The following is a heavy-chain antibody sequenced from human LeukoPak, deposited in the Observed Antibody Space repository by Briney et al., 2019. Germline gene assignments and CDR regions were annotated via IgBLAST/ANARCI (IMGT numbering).Heavy chain of an antibody. CDR1: GFSFENYN. D-gene: IGHD6-19*01. Sequence: GGSLRLSCAASGFSFENYNMNWVRQAPGKGLEWVAYINVITGYIYYADSLKGRFTISRDNAKKSLFLEMNSLRVEDTAVYYCAKHPLKGSGWLPPLDPWGQGTLVTVSS. J-gene: IGHJ5*02. CDR3: AKHPLKGSGWLPPLDP. V-gene: IGHV3-21*04. CDR2: INVITGYI.